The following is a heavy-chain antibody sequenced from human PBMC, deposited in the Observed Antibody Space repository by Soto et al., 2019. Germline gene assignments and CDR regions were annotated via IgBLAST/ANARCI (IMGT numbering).Heavy chain of an antibody. CDR3: VRYDRINMKPYSPEGFHI. CDR2: IYFTGNT. CDR1: GGSITSSSHF. J-gene: IGHJ3*02. V-gene: IGHV4-39*01. D-gene: IGHD3-3*02. Sequence: SETLSLTCSASGGSITSSSHFWGWVRQPPGKGLEWIGTIYFTGNTYYTPSLKSRLTMSIDTSKNEFSLRLSSVTAADTGVYYCVRYDRINMKPYSPEGFHIWGQGTMVTVSS.